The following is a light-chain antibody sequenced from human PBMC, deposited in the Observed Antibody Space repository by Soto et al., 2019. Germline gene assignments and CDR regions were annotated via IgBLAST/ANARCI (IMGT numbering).Light chain of an antibody. V-gene: IGKV3-15*01. J-gene: IGKJ1*01. CDR2: GAS. Sequence: EIVMTHSPATLSLSPGERATLSCRASQSVSSNLAWYQQKPGQAPRLLIYGASTRATGIPARFGGSGSGTEFTLTISSLQSEDFAVYYCHQYNNWPQTFGQGTKVDIK. CDR3: HQYNNWPQT. CDR1: QSVSSN.